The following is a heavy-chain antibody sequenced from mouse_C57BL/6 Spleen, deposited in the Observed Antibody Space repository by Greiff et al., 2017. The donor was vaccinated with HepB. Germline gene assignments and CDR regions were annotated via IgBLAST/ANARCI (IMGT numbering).Heavy chain of an antibody. Sequence: EVKLMESGGGLVKPGGSLKLSCAASGFTFSDYGMHWVRQAPEKGLEWVAYISSGSSTIYYADTVKGRFTISRDNAKNTLFLQMTSLRSEDTAMYYCARRSITTVAMDYWGQGTSVTVSS. V-gene: IGHV5-17*01. CDR3: ARRSITTVAMDY. CDR1: GFTFSDYG. CDR2: ISSGSSTI. D-gene: IGHD1-1*01. J-gene: IGHJ4*01.